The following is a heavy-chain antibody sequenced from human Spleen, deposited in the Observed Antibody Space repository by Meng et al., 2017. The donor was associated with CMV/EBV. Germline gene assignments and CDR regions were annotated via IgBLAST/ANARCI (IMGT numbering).Heavy chain of an antibody. V-gene: IGHV5-51*01. J-gene: IGHJ3*02. D-gene: IGHD6-13*01. CDR2: IYPGDSDT. CDR3: ARRFDSSWYDAFDI. Sequence: GGSLRLSCKGSGYSFTSYWIAWVRQMPGKGLEWMGIIYPGDSDTRYSPSFQGQVTISADKSISTAYLQWSSLKASDTAMYYCARRFDSSWYDAFDIWGQGTMVTVSS. CDR1: GYSFTSYW.